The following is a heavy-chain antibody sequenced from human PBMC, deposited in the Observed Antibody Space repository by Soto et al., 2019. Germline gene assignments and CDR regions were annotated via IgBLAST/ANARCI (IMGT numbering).Heavy chain of an antibody. CDR1: GYSFTSYA. CDR3: ARDDWKDVSVNFDY. J-gene: IGHJ4*02. Sequence: QVQLVQSGAELKKPGASVKVSCKASGYSFTSYAMHWVRQAPGQRLEWMGWINAGNGKTKYSQKFQGRVTITRDTSASTAYMELSSLRSEDTAVYYCARDDWKDVSVNFDYWGQGTLVTVSS. V-gene: IGHV1-3*01. CDR2: INAGNGKT. D-gene: IGHD1-1*01.